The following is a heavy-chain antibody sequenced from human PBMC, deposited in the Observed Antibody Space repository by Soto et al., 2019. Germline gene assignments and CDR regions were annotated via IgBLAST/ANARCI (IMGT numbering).Heavy chain of an antibody. CDR2: IIPILGIA. V-gene: IGHV1-69*02. D-gene: IGHD6-13*01. CDR1: GGTFSSYT. J-gene: IGHJ3*02. CDR3: AAEGAAAGNDAFDI. Sequence: SVKVSCKASGGTFSSYTISWVRQAPGQGLEWMGRIIPILGIANYAQKFQGRVTITADKSTSTAYMELSSLRSEDTAVYYCAAEGAAAGNDAFDIWGQGTMVTVSS.